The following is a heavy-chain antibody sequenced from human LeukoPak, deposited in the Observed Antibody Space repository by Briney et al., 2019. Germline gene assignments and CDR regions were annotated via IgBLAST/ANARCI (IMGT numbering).Heavy chain of an antibody. J-gene: IGHJ4*02. V-gene: IGHV4-59*01. CDR2: IYYSGST. CDR3: ARDRRGYSYGYDY. D-gene: IGHD5-18*01. CDR1: GGSISSYY. Sequence: PSETLSLTCTASGGSISSYYWSWIRQPPGKGLEWIGYIYYSGSTNYNPSLKSRVTISVDTSKNQFSLKLSSVTAADTAVYYCARDRRGYSYGYDYWGQGTLVTVSS.